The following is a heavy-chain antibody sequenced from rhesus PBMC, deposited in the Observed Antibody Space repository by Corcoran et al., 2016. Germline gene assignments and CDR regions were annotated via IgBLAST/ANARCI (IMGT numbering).Heavy chain of an antibody. CDR1: GGSFSSYW. J-gene: IGHJ4*01. D-gene: IGHD3-16*01. V-gene: IGHV4S11*01. CDR3: ARDRDYYSGSYYPDY. CDR2: INGNSGST. Sequence: QVQLQESGPGLVKPSETLSLTCAVSGGSFSSYWWSWIRQPPGKGLEWIGEINGNSGSTNYNPSLKGPVTLSVDTAKNHLSLKLSSVTTADTAVYYCARDRDYYSGSYYPDYWGQGVLVTVSS.